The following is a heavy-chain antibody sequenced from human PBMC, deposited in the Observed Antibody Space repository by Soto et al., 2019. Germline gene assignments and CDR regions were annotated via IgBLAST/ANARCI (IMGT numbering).Heavy chain of an antibody. Sequence: GGSLRLSCAASGFTFSSYAMSWVRQAPGKGLEWVSAISGSGGSTYYADSVKGRFTISRDNSKNSLYLQMNSLRAEDTAVYYCARSIAAAGTPRDYWGQGTLVTVSS. CDR1: GFTFSSYA. D-gene: IGHD6-13*01. CDR2: ISGSGGST. V-gene: IGHV3-23*01. CDR3: ARSIAAAGTPRDY. J-gene: IGHJ4*02.